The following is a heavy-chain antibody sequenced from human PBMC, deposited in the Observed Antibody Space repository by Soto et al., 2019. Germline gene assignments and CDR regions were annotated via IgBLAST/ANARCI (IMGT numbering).Heavy chain of an antibody. V-gene: IGHV3-30-3*01. CDR3: ARAIYQHYYGSGSYAFDY. Sequence: GGSLRLSCAASGFTFSSYAMHWVRQAPGKELEWVAVISYDGSNKYYADSVKGRFTISRDNSKNTLYLQMNSLRAEDTAVYYCARAIYQHYYGSGSYAFDYWGQGTLVTVSS. D-gene: IGHD3-10*01. CDR1: GFTFSSYA. CDR2: ISYDGSNK. J-gene: IGHJ4*02.